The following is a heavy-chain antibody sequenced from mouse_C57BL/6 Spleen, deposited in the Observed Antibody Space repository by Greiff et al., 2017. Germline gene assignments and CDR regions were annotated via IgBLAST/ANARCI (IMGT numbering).Heavy chain of an antibody. CDR3: AGYYYGSSYRYFDV. V-gene: IGHV14-2*01. D-gene: IGHD1-1*01. CDR2: IDPEDGET. J-gene: IGHJ1*03. CDR1: GFNIKDYY. Sequence: EVQLQQSGAELVKPGASVKLSCTASGFNIKDYYMHWVKQRTEQGLEWIGRIDPEDGETKSAPKFQGKATITADTSSNTAYLQLSSLTSEDTAVYYCAGYYYGSSYRYFDVWGTGTTVTVSS.